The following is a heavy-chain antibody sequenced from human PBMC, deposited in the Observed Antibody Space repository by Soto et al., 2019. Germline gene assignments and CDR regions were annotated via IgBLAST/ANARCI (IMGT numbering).Heavy chain of an antibody. CDR2: IKEDGSEK. J-gene: IGHJ3*02. CDR3: ARDVVGHCSGGNYYSDYSDVFDI. D-gene: IGHD2-15*01. V-gene: IGHV3-7*01. CDR1: GFTFRTYW. Sequence: EVQVVESGGGLVQPGGSLRLSCAASGFTFRTYWMSWVRQAPGKGLEWVANIKEDGSEKYYVDSVKGRFTISRDNAKNSLYLQMNSLRAEDTAVYYCARDVVGHCSGGNYYSDYSDVFDIWGPGTMVTVSS.